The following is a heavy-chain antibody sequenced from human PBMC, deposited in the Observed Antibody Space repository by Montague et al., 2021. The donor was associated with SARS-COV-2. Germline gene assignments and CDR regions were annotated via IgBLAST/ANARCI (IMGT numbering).Heavy chain of an antibody. CDR2: NYSKGDGGST. V-gene: IGHV3-15*01. CDR3: TTYNRGYFDL. D-gene: IGHD1-14*01. Sequence: SLRLSCAASGFSVANRWMSWVRQAPGKGLEWVGRNYSKGDGGSTDFGAPVKGRFSISRDESKNMLHLQMNSLEVEDTALYYCTTYNRGYFDLWGRGTLVTVSS. J-gene: IGHJ2*01. CDR1: GFSVANRW.